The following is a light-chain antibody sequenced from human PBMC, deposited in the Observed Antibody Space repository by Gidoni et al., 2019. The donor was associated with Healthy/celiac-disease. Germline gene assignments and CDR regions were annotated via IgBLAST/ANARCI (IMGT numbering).Light chain of an antibody. V-gene: IGKV3-11*01. CDR2: DAS. Sequence: EIVLTQSPATLSLSPGERATLSCRASQSVSSYLAWYQQKPGQAPRLLIYDASNRATGIPARFSGSGSGTDFTLTISSLEPEDFAVYYCQQRSNWSSWTFXXXTKVEIK. J-gene: IGKJ1*01. CDR3: QQRSNWSSWT. CDR1: QSVSSY.